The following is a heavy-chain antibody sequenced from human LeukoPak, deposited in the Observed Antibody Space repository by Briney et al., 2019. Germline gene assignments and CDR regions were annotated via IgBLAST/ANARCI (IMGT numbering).Heavy chain of an antibody. V-gene: IGHV3-66*01. D-gene: IGHD2-2*01. CDR1: GFTVSSNY. CDR2: IYSGGST. J-gene: IGHJ5*02. CDR3: ARILAGISSTTLDP. Sequence: GGSLRLSCAASGFTVSSNYMSWVRQAPGKGLEWVSVIYSGGSTYYADSVKGRFTISRDNSKNTLYLQMNSLRAEDTAVYHCARILAGISSTTLDPWGQGTLVTVSS.